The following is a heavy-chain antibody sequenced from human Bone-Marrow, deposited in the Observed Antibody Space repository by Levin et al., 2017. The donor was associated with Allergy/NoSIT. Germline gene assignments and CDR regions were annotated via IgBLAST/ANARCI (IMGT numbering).Heavy chain of an antibody. J-gene: IGHJ5*02. Sequence: SLKISCAASGFSIDDYAMHWVRLAPGKALEWVSHITWNSGNIDYADSVKGRFTISRDNAKNSLYLQMNNLRVEDTALYYCVTQRKTRVDEGFEPWGEGTEGTGSS. V-gene: IGHV3-9*01. D-gene: IGHD4-17*01. CDR3: VTQRKTRVDEGFEP. CDR2: ITWNSGNI. CDR1: GFSIDDYA.